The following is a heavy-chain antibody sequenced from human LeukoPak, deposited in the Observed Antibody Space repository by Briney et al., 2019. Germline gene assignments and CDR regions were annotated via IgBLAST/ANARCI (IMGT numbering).Heavy chain of an antibody. Sequence: SETPSLTCAVYGGSFSGYYWSWIRQPPGKGLEWIGEINHSGSTNYNPSLKSRVTISVDTSKNQFSLKLSSVTAADTAVYYCARGGYVWGSYRYTLNYWGQGTLVTVSS. J-gene: IGHJ4*02. V-gene: IGHV4-34*01. D-gene: IGHD3-16*02. CDR3: ARGGYVWGSYRYTLNY. CDR2: INHSGST. CDR1: GGSFSGYY.